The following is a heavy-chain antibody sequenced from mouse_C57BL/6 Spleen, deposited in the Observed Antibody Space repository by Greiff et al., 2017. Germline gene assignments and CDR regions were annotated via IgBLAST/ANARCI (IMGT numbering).Heavy chain of an antibody. V-gene: IGHV1-52*01. Sequence: QVQLQQPGAELVRPGSSVKLSCKASGYTFTSYWMHWVKQRPIQGLEWIGNIDPSDSETHYNQKFKDKATLTVDKSSSTAYMLLSSLTSEDSAVYYCARAYYSNYNAMDYWGQGTSVTVSS. CDR2: IDPSDSET. CDR3: ARAYYSNYNAMDY. D-gene: IGHD2-5*01. J-gene: IGHJ4*01. CDR1: GYTFTSYW.